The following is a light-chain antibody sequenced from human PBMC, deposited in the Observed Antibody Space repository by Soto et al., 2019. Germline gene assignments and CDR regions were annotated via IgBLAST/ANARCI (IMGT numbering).Light chain of an antibody. V-gene: IGKV3-15*01. CDR1: QSVSNN. J-gene: IGKJ1*01. Sequence: EVVMTQSPATLSVSPGERATLSCRASQSVSNNLAWYQQKPGQAPRLLIYGASTRATGIPARFSGSGSGTEFTLTISSLQSEDFAVYYCHQSNDWWTFGQGTKVDI. CDR2: GAS. CDR3: HQSNDWWT.